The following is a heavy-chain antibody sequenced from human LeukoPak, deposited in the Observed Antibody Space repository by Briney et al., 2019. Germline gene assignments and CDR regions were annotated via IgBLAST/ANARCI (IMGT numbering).Heavy chain of an antibody. V-gene: IGHV1-8*01. J-gene: IGHJ5*02. CDR3: ARGLRRYFGWFDP. D-gene: IGHD3-9*01. Sequence: ASVKVSCKASGYTFTSYDINWVRQATGQGLEWMGWMNPNSGNTGYAQKFQGRVTMTRNTSISTAYMELSSLRSGDTAVYYCARGLRRYFGWFDPWGQGTLVTVSS. CDR2: MNPNSGNT. CDR1: GYTFTSYD.